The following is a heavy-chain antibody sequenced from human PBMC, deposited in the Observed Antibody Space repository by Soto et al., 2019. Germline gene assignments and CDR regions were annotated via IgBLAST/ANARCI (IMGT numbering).Heavy chain of an antibody. J-gene: IGHJ4*02. CDR3: ARSRVGLGEVSVDY. V-gene: IGHV4-31*03. D-gene: IGHD3-16*02. CDR1: GGSISSGGYY. CDR2: IYYSGST. Sequence: QVQLQESGPGLVKPSQTLSLTCTVSGGSISSGGYYWSWIRQHPGKGLEWIGYIYYSGSTYYNPSLKSRVTIAVDTSKNQSSLKLSPVTAADTAVYYCARSRVGLGEVSVDYWGQGTLVTVSS.